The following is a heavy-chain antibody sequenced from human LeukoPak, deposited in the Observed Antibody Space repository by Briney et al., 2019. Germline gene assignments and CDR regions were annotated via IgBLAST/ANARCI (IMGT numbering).Heavy chain of an antibody. CDR1: GDSTSNFY. Sequence: RASEILSFPCTVSGDSTSNFYWNWIRQSPGKGLEWIGNIHYSGSSVYNPSLKSRGTISLDTSRRQFFLKLNSVTAADTAVYFCALAPNSNWFDFWGPGTLVTVSS. CDR2: IHYSGSS. D-gene: IGHD2-8*01. J-gene: IGHJ5*01. CDR3: ALAPNSNWFDF. V-gene: IGHV4-59*03.